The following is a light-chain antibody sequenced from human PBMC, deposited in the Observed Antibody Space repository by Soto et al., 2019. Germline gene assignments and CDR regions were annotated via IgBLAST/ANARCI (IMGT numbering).Light chain of an antibody. CDR3: QSADSSGTDWV. CDR1: ALPKQY. Sequence: SYELTQPPSVSVSPGQTARITCSGDALPKQYAYWYQQKPGQAPVLVIYKDSERPSGIPERFSGSSSGTTVTLTISGVQAEDEADYYRQSADSSGTDWVFGGGTKLTVL. J-gene: IGLJ3*02. V-gene: IGLV3-25*03. CDR2: KDS.